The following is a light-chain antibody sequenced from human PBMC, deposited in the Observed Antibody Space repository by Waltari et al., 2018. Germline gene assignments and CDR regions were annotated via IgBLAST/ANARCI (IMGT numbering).Light chain of an antibody. CDR2: SNR. CDR3: AAWDDSLNGFVG. CDR1: SSNVGSHT. Sequence: QSVLTQPPSASGTPGQRVTISCSGSSSNVGSHTVNWYQLLPGTAPKLLIYSNRERPSGVPDRFSGSKSGTSASLAISGRQSEDEADYYCAAWDDSLNGFVGFGGGTKLTVL. V-gene: IGLV1-44*01. J-gene: IGLJ2*01.